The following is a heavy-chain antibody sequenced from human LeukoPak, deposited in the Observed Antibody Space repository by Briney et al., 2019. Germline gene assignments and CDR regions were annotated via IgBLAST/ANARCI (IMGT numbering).Heavy chain of an antibody. CDR2: INHSGST. J-gene: IGHJ4*02. CDR1: GGSFSGHY. CDR3: ARPRYGSGSLDS. Sequence: SETLSLTCAVYGGSFSGHYWTWIRQPPGKGLEWIGEINHSGSTTYNPSLNNRVTISVDTSKNQFSLKMSSVTAADTAVYYCARPRYGSGSLDSWGQGTLVTVSS. V-gene: IGHV4-34*01. D-gene: IGHD3-10*01.